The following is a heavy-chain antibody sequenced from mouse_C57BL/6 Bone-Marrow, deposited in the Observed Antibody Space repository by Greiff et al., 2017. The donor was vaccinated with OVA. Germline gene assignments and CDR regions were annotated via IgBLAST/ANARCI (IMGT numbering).Heavy chain of an antibody. CDR2: ISSGSSTI. D-gene: IGHD1-1*02. Sequence: EVKLQESGGGLVKPGGSLKLSCAASGFTFSDYGMHCVRQAPEKGLEWVAYISSGSSTIYYADTVKGRFTISRDNAKNTLFLQMTSLRSEDTAMYYCARPYGYAMDYWGQGTSVTVSS. V-gene: IGHV5-17*01. J-gene: IGHJ4*01. CDR1: GFTFSDYG. CDR3: ARPYGYAMDY.